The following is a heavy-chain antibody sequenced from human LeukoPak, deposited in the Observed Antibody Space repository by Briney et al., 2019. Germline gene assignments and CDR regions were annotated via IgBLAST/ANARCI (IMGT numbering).Heavy chain of an antibody. CDR1: GFTFSSYW. CDR3: ARDCGGDCDYAFDI. CDR2: IKEDGSQK. J-gene: IGHJ3*02. D-gene: IGHD2-21*02. V-gene: IGHV3-7*04. Sequence: SGGSLRLSCAASGFTFSSYWVSCVRQAPGKGLEWVANIKEDGSQKYYVDSVKGRFTISRDNAKNSLFLQMNSLSAEDTAVYYCARDCGGDCDYAFDIWGQGTMVTVSS.